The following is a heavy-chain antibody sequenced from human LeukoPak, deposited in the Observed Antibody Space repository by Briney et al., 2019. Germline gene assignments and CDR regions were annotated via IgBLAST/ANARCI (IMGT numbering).Heavy chain of an antibody. D-gene: IGHD3-22*01. CDR1: GYTFTSYG. J-gene: IGHJ4*02. V-gene: IGHV1-18*01. CDR2: ISAYNGNT. Sequence: ASVKVSCKASGYTFTSYGISWVRQAPGQGLEWMGWISAYNGNTNYAQKLQGRVTMTTDTSTSTAYMELRSLRSGDTAVYYCARVPPRRYYYDSSGYYDLVYWGQGTLVTVSS. CDR3: ARVPPRRYYYDSSGYYDLVY.